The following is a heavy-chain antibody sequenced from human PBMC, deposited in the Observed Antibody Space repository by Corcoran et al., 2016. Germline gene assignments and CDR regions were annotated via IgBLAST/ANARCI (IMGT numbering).Heavy chain of an antibody. CDR3: AKENDYGAIFDY. Sequence: EVQLVESWGVVVQPGGSLRLSCAASGFTFDDYTMHWVRQAPGKGLEWVSLISWEGGSTYYADSVKGRFTISRDNSKNSLYLQMNSLRTEDTALYYCAKENDYGAIFDYWGQGTLVTVSS. V-gene: IGHV3-43*01. D-gene: IGHD4-17*01. CDR2: ISWEGGST. J-gene: IGHJ4*02. CDR1: GFTFDDYT.